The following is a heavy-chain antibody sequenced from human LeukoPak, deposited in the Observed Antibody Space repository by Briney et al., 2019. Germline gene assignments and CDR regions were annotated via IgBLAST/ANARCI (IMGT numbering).Heavy chain of an antibody. Sequence: ASVKVSCKASGYTFTGYCMHWVRQAPGQGLEWMGWINPNSGGTNYAQKFQGRVTMTRDTSISTAYMELSRLRSDDTAVYYCASAIIAARPDYYYYYMDVWGKGTTVTVSS. V-gene: IGHV1-2*02. CDR3: ASAIIAARPDYYYYYMDV. J-gene: IGHJ6*03. D-gene: IGHD6-6*01. CDR2: INPNSGGT. CDR1: GYTFTGYC.